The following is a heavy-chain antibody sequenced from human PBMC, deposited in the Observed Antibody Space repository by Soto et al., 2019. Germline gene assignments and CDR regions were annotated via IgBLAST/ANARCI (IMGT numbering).Heavy chain of an antibody. D-gene: IGHD6-25*01. Sequence: SETLSLTCTVSGGSTSSSSSYWGWIRQPPGKGLEWIGSIYYRGNTYYNPSLKSRVTISVDTSKNQFSLKLTSVTAADTAVYYCARRKERSGPHYFDYWGQGSQVTVSS. CDR1: GGSTSSSSSY. V-gene: IGHV4-39*01. J-gene: IGHJ4*02. CDR2: IYYRGNT. CDR3: ARRKERSGPHYFDY.